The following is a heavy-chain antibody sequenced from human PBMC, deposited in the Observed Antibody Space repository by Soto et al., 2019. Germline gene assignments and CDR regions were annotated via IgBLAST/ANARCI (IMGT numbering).Heavy chain of an antibody. V-gene: IGHV4-4*07. Sequence: QVQLQESGPGRVKPSETLSLTCSVSGGSITDYSWNWIRQSAGKGLEWIGRISATGKNQVNPSLQSRFTMSLDTSKNQFSLKLTSVTAADTAVYYCAWESGENWSYEAYWGQGTLVTVSS. CDR2: ISATGKN. CDR3: AWESGENWSYEAY. D-gene: IGHD1-7*01. CDR1: GGSITDYS. J-gene: IGHJ4*02.